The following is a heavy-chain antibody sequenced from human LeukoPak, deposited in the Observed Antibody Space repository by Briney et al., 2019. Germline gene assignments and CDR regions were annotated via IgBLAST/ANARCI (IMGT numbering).Heavy chain of an antibody. J-gene: IGHJ6*02. CDR1: GYTFTSYD. CDR3: AREGYCSSTSCYNYYYYGMDV. Sequence: ASVKVSCKASGYTFTSYDINWVRQATGQGLEWMGWMNPNSGNTGYAQKFQGRVTMTRNTSISTAYMELSSLGSEDTAVYYCAREGYCSSTSCYNYYYYGMDVWGQGTTVTVSS. CDR2: MNPNSGNT. V-gene: IGHV1-8*01. D-gene: IGHD2-2*02.